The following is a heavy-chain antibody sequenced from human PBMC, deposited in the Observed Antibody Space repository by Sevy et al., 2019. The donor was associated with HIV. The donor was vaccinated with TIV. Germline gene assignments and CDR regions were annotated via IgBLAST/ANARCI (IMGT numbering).Heavy chain of an antibody. CDR1: GFSFSHYA. CDR3: ARVDVSYCTNDCYHRFDY. J-gene: IGHJ4*02. CDR2: ISYDGTYK. V-gene: IGHV3-30-3*01. Sequence: GGSLRLSCAVSGFSFSHYAFHWVRQAPGKGLEWVSLISYDGTYKYYADSVKGRFTISRDNSKNTLYLQINSLRRNDTAVYYCARVDVSYCTNDCYHRFDYWGPGALVTVSS. D-gene: IGHD2-8*01.